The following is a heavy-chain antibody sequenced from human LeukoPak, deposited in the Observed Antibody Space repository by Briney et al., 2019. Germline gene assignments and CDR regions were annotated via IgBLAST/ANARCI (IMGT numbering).Heavy chain of an antibody. CDR1: GYTFTSHG. CDR3: ARDYSGYANY. CDR2: ISAYNGNT. Sequence: ASVKVSCKASGYTFTSHGISWVRQAPGQGLGWMGWISAYNGNTNYAQKLQGRVTMTTDTSTSTAYMELRSLRSDDTAAYYCARDYSGYANYWGQGTLVTVSS. J-gene: IGHJ4*02. V-gene: IGHV1-18*01. D-gene: IGHD5-12*01.